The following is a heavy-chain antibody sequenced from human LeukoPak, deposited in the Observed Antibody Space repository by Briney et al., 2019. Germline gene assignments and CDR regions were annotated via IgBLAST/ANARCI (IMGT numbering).Heavy chain of an antibody. CDR3: ATWGYDILTGINWFDP. Sequence: ASVKVSCKVSGYTLTELSMHWVRQAPGKGLEWMGGFDPEDGETIYAQKFQGRVTMTEDTSTDTAYMELSSLRSEDTAEYYCATWGYDILTGINWFDPWGQGTLVTVSS. CDR1: GYTLTELS. V-gene: IGHV1-24*01. D-gene: IGHD3-9*01. J-gene: IGHJ5*02. CDR2: FDPEDGET.